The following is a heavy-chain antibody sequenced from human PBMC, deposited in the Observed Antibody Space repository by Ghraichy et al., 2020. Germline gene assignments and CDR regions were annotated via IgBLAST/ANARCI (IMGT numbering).Heavy chain of an antibody. V-gene: IGHV6-1*01. Sequence: SQTLSLTCAISGDSVSSNSAAWNWIRQSPSRGLEWLGRTYYRSKWYNDYAVSVKSRITINPDTSKNQFSLQLNSVTPEDTAVYYCARDSADSSGYYSPGAFDIWGQGTMVTVSS. D-gene: IGHD3-22*01. CDR1: GDSVSSNSAA. J-gene: IGHJ3*02. CDR2: TYYRSKWYN. CDR3: ARDSADSSGYYSPGAFDI.